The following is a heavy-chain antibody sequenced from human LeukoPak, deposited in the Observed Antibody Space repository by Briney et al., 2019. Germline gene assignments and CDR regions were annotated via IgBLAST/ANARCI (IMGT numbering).Heavy chain of an antibody. CDR1: GFTFSGYW. CDR2: INSDGSST. Sequence: PGGSQRLSCAASGFTFSGYWMHWVRQAPGKGLVWVSRINSDGSSTNYADSVKGRFTISRDNAKNTLFLQMNSLRAEDTAVYYCTRAVRQGDFDYWGQGTLVTVSS. CDR3: TRAVRQGDFDY. J-gene: IGHJ4*02. V-gene: IGHV3-74*01.